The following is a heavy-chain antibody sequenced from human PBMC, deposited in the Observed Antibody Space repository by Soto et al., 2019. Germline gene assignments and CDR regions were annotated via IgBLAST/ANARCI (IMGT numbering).Heavy chain of an antibody. J-gene: IGHJ6*02. CDR2: IYYSGST. CDR3: ATGPYDSRYYYYGMDV. Sequence: KTSETLSLTCTVSGGSVSSGSYYWSWIRQPPGKGLEWIGYIYYSGSTNYNPSLKSRVTISVDTSKNQFSLKLSSVTAADTAVYYCATGPYDSRYYYYGMDVWGQGTTVTVSS. CDR1: GGSVSSGSYY. V-gene: IGHV4-61*01. D-gene: IGHD3-3*01.